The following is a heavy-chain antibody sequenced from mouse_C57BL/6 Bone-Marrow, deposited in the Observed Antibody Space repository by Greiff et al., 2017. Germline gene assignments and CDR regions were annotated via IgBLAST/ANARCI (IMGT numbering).Heavy chain of an antibody. CDR2: ISDGGSYT. CDR3: ARGYYGSSYGAD. V-gene: IGHV5-4*03. CDR1: GFTFSSYA. Sequence: EVKLVESGGGLVKPGGSLKLSCAASGFTFSSYAMSWVRQTPEKRLEWVATISDGGSYTYYPDNVKGRFPISRDNAKNNLYLQMSHLTSEDTAVYYCARGYYGSSYGADWGKGTLVTVSA. J-gene: IGHJ3*01. D-gene: IGHD1-1*01.